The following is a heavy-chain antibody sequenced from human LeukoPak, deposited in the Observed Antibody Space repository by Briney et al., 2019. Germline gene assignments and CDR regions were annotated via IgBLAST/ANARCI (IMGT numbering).Heavy chain of an antibody. Sequence: PSETLSLTCTVSGGSISSYYWTWIRQPAGKGLEWIGRIYTSGSTDYNPSLKSRVTMSLDTSKNQISLELTSVTAADTAVYYCARVGTTNWFDPWGQGTLVTVSS. CDR2: IYTSGST. V-gene: IGHV4-4*07. J-gene: IGHJ5*02. CDR3: ARVGTTNWFDP. CDR1: GGSISSYY. D-gene: IGHD1-7*01.